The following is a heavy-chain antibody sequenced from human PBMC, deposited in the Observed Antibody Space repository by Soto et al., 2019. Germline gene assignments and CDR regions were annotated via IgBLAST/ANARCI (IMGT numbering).Heavy chain of an antibody. J-gene: IGHJ5*02. V-gene: IGHV4-59*01. CDR3: ARDHYDFWSGYYTGNWFDP. Sequence: SETLSLTCTVSGGSISSYYWSWIRQPPGKGLEWIGYIYYSGSTNYNPSLKSRVTISVDTSKNQFSLKLSSVTAADTAVYYCARDHYDFWSGYYTGNWFDPWGQGTLVTVSS. CDR1: GGSISSYY. CDR2: IYYSGST. D-gene: IGHD3-3*01.